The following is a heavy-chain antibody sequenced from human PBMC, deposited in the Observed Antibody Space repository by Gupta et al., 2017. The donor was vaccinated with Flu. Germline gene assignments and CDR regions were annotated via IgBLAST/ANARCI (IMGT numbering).Heavy chain of an antibody. CDR2: IKHSGTT. CDR3: ARHYSSHYYTDF. D-gene: IGHD3-22*01. V-gene: IGHV4-34*01. J-gene: IGHJ4*02. CDR1: GSFSGYY. Sequence: GSFSGYYWSWIRQTPGRGLEWLAEIKHSGTTNYYPSRGSRVTISVDAAKTQFSLTLKSANAADTAIDVCARHYSSHYYTDFWGPGTLVTVSS.